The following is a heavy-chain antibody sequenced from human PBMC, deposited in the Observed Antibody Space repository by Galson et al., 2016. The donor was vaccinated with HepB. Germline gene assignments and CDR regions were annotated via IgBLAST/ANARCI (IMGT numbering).Heavy chain of an antibody. D-gene: IGHD1-1*01. Sequence: SLRLSCAASGFTFSAHDMHWVRHVTGKGLEWVSAIETAGDTYYPDSVTGRFTISRENAKNSLYLQMNDLRAGDTPVYYCARGKSLLTMPWNYGLDVWGKGTAVTVSS. CDR2: IETAGDT. V-gene: IGHV3-13*01. CDR3: ARGKSLLTMPWNYGLDV. J-gene: IGHJ6*04. CDR1: GFTFSAHD.